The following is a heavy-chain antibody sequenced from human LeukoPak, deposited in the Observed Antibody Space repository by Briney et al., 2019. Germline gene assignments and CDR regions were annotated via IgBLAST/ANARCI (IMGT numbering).Heavy chain of an antibody. CDR1: GFTFSSHS. Sequence: GGSLRLSCAASGFTFSSHSMNWVRQAPGKGLEWVSSISDSRDYKYYADSVKGRFTISTDDAKKSVSLQVNSLRAEDTAVYYCARGGKLDYPFDYWGQGTLVTVSS. J-gene: IGHJ4*02. V-gene: IGHV3-21*01. CDR2: ISDSRDYK. D-gene: IGHD4-11*01. CDR3: ARGGKLDYPFDY.